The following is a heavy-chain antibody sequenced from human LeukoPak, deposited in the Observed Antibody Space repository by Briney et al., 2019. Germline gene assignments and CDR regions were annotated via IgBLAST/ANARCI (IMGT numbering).Heavy chain of an antibody. V-gene: IGHV4-39*07. Sequence: SETLSLTCTVSGGSISSSNYYWGWIRQPPGKGLEWIGSIYYSGSTYYNPSLKSRVTISVDTSKNQFSLKLSSVTAADTAVYYCARDRSQVVVPAAIVGIDYWGQGTLVTVSS. CDR2: IYYSGST. CDR3: ARDRSQVVVPAAIVGIDY. J-gene: IGHJ4*02. D-gene: IGHD2-2*02. CDR1: GGSISSSNYY.